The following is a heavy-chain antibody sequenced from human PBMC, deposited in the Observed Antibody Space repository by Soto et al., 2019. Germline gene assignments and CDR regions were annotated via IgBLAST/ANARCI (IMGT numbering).Heavy chain of an antibody. D-gene: IGHD1-26*01. CDR1: GGTFSSYS. J-gene: IGHJ4*02. CDR2: IIPIFGTA. CDR3: ARDGGRHSGGMDY. V-gene: IGHV1-69*01. Sequence: QVQLVQSGAEVKKPGSSVKVSCKASGGTFSSYSINWVRQAPGQGLEWMGEIIPIFGTANYAQKFQGRVTITADEATSTAYMELSSLRSEDAAVYYCARDGGRHSGGMDYWGQGTLVTVSS.